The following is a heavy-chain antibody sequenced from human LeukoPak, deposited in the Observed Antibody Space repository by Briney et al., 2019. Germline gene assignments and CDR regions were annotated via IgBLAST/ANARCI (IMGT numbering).Heavy chain of an antibody. CDR1: GGSISSYY. Sequence: SETLSLTCTVSGGSISSYYWGWIRQPPGKGLEWIGRIYTSGSTNYNPSLKSRVTISVDTSKNQFSLKLSSVTAADTAVYYCARVLLGYCSGGSCPDAFDIWGQGTMVTVSS. CDR3: ARVLLGYCSGGSCPDAFDI. D-gene: IGHD2-15*01. J-gene: IGHJ3*02. V-gene: IGHV4-4*08. CDR2: IYTSGST.